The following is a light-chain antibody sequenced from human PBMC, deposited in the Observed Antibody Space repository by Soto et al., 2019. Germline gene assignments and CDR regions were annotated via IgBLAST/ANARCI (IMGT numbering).Light chain of an antibody. CDR1: SSDVGGYNY. J-gene: IGLJ1*01. CDR2: DVN. V-gene: IGLV2-11*01. Sequence: QSVLTQPRSVSGSPGQSVTISCTGTSSDVGGYNYVSWYQQHPGKAPKPMIYDVNKRPSGAPDRLSGSKSGNTASLTISGLQAEDEADYYCCSYAGSYTYVFGTGTKVTV. CDR3: CSYAGSYTYV.